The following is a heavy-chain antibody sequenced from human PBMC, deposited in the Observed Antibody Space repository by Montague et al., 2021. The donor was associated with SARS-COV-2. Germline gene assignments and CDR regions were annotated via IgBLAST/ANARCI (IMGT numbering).Heavy chain of an antibody. Sequence: SETLSLTCTFSGGSISTIVNFWGWLRQPPGKGLEWIGSISYTGSTYHDPSLKGRVTMSVDTSKNQFSLKLNSVTAADTAVYYCARQEPIVVVVAAARGWFDPWGQGTLVTVSS. CDR2: ISYTGST. CDR3: ARQEPIVVVVAAARGWFDP. D-gene: IGHD2-15*01. J-gene: IGHJ5*02. CDR1: GGSISTIVNF. V-gene: IGHV4-39*01.